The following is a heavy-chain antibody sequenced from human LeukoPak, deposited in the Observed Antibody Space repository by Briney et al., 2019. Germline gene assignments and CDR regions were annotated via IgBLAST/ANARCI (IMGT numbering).Heavy chain of an antibody. CDR1: GYTFTSYY. CDR3: ARDNSVGDIAWWFDP. V-gene: IGHV1-46*01. Sequence: ASVKVSCKASGYTFTSYYMHWVRQAPGQGLEWIGLINPTGTGTLYAQKFQGRVTMTRDMSTSTDYMELSSLRSEDTAVYYCARDNSVGDIAWWFDPWGQGTLVTVSS. J-gene: IGHJ5*02. D-gene: IGHD3-10*01. CDR2: INPTGTGT.